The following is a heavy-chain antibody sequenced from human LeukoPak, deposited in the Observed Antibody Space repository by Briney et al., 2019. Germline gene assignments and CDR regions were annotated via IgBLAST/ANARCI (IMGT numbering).Heavy chain of an antibody. V-gene: IGHV4-59*11. D-gene: IGHD3-22*01. CDR3: ARYDGSGHNPY. CDR1: GGSISSHS. CDR2: IYYTGST. J-gene: IGHJ4*02. Sequence: SETLSLTCTVSGGSISSHSWSWVRQPPGKGLEWIGYIYYTGSTNYNPSLKSRLTISIDTSKNQFSLTLSSVTAADSAVYYCARYDGSGHNPYWGQGTLVTVSS.